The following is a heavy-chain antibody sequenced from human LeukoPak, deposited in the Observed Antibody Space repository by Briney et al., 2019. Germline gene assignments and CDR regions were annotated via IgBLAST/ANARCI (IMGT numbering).Heavy chain of an antibody. D-gene: IGHD3-10*01. Sequence: GRSLRLSCAASGFTFSSYSIYWVRQTPGKGLEWVSYISGSGTTKYYAESVRGRFTFSRDNAKNSVYLQMNSLRGEDTAVYFCARSATRTGSHVDCWGQGTVVTVSS. CDR1: GFTFSSYS. CDR3: ARSATRTGSHVDC. V-gene: IGHV3-48*01. J-gene: IGHJ4*02. CDR2: ISGSGTTK.